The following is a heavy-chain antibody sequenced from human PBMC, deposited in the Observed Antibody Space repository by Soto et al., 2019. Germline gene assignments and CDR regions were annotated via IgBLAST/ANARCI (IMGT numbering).Heavy chain of an antibody. CDR2: IYYSGST. V-gene: IGHV4-31*03. J-gene: IGHJ5*02. CDR3: ARVVHDSSGYYSIWFDP. CDR1: GGSISSGGYY. Sequence: QVQLQESGPGLVKPSQTLSLTCTVSGGSISSGGYYWSWIRQHPGKGLEWIGYIYYSGSTYYNPSLKGGVTISVDTSKNQFSLKLSSVTAADTAVYYCARVVHDSSGYYSIWFDPWGQGTLVTVSS. D-gene: IGHD3-22*01.